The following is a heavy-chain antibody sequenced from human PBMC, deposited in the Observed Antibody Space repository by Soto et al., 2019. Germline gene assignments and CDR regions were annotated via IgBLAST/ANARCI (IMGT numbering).Heavy chain of an antibody. Sequence: QVQLVQSGAEVKKPGSSVKVSCEASGGRFTSYIFTWVRQAPGQGLEWMGRSIPIQGTADYALKFQDRVTMTADKSTNTVHMEMRSLRPDDTAVYYCAKSLVFVDHGYMDVGGKGTTVTVSS. D-gene: IGHD2-21*01. V-gene: IGHV1-69*08. CDR1: GGRFTSYI. CDR2: SIPIQGTA. J-gene: IGHJ6*03. CDR3: AKSLVFVDHGYMDV.